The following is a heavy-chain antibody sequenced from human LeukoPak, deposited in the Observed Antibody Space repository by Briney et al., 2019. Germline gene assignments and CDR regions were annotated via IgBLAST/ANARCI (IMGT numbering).Heavy chain of an antibody. D-gene: IGHD2-8*01. Sequence: GGSLRLSCAASGFIFSTYNMIWVRQAPGKGLEWLSYIHFRNSPTYYADSVKGRFTISRDNAKNSLYLQIDSLRVEDTAMYYCARVVDGVTGSDYWGQGTLVTVSS. CDR2: IHFRNSPT. CDR1: GFIFSTYN. V-gene: IGHV3-48*04. CDR3: ARVVDGVTGSDY. J-gene: IGHJ4*02.